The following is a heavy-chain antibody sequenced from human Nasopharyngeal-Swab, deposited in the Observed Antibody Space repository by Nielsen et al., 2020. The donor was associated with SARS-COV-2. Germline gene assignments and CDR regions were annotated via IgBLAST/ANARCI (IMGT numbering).Heavy chain of an antibody. Sequence: ASVKVSCKASGYTFNNYYIHWVRQAPGQGLEWMGMIKPGIGGTTYDKKFQGRVTMTRDTSTSTVFMDLSSLRSEETAVYYCARRGRCSGSSCDMDVWGQGTTVTVSS. J-gene: IGHJ6*02. CDR2: IKPGIGGT. CDR1: GYTFNNYY. CDR3: ARRGRCSGSSCDMDV. V-gene: IGHV1-46*02. D-gene: IGHD2-2*01.